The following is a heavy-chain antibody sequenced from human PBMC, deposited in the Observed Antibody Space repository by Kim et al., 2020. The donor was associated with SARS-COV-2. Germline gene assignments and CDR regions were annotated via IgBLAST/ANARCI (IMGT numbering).Heavy chain of an antibody. CDR3: ARGRSNYAWDYYYYYGMDV. D-gene: IGHD4-4*01. V-gene: IGHV3-53*04. J-gene: IGHJ6*02. Sequence: GGSLRLSCAASGFTVSSNYMSWVRQAPGKGLEWVSVIYSGGSTYYADSVKGRFTISRHNSKNTLYLQMNSLRAEDTAVYYCARGRSNYAWDYYYYYGMDVWGQGTTVTVSS. CDR1: GFTVSSNY. CDR2: IYSGGST.